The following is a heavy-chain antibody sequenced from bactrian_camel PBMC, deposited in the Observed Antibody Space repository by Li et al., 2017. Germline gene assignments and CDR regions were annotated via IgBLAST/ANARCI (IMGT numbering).Heavy chain of an antibody. CDR3: AANIFPPIETIPCPVDDYDY. CDR2: IDSDGST. V-gene: IGHV3S26*01. J-gene: IGHJ4*01. D-gene: IGHD6*01. CDR1: GFTFSSYC. Sequence: HVQLVESGGGLVQPGGSLRLSCAASGFTFSSYCMGWFRQAPGKEREGVAAIDSDGSTSYVDSVKGRFTISKDNAKNTLYLQMNDLKVEDTAMYYCAANIFPPIETIPCPVDDYDYWGQGTQVTVS.